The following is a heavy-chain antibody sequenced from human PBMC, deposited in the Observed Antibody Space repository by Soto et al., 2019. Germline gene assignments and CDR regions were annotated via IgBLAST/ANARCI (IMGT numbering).Heavy chain of an antibody. CDR3: ARSVEGHFDY. CDR1: GFTFYTYS. CDR2: ITSDMRTI. Sequence: EVQLVESGGGLVQPGGSLRLSCAASGFTFYTYSMNWVRQAPGKGLEWFSYITSDMRTIKYLDSVKGRFTISRDNAENLLYLQMNSLRDEDTAVYYCARSVEGHFDYWGQGTVVTVSS. V-gene: IGHV3-48*02. D-gene: IGHD6-19*01. J-gene: IGHJ4*02.